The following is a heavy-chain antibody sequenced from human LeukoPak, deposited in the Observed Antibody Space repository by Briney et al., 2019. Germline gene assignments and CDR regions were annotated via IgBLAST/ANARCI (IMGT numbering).Heavy chain of an antibody. CDR3: ATLSSSSVGY. J-gene: IGHJ4*02. V-gene: IGHV3-11*01. CDR2: IGISGSPI. CDR1: GLSFTDYY. D-gene: IGHD6-19*01. Sequence: GSLRLSCAASGLSFTDYYLSWIRQAPGKGLEWVSYIGISGSPIYYADSVKGRFTISGDNAKNSVYLQLNSLRAEDTAFYYCATLSSSSVGYWGQGTLVTVSS.